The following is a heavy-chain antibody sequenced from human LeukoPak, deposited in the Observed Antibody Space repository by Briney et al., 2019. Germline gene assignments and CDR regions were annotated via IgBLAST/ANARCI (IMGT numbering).Heavy chain of an antibody. D-gene: IGHD5-18*01. CDR2: IYYSGST. V-gene: IGHV4-59*01. Sequence: SETLSLTCTVSGGSISSYYWSWIRQPPGKGLEWIGYIYYSGSTNYNPSLKSRVTISVDTSKNQLSLKLSSVTAADTAVYYCARIRGSYGYVEYFDYWGQGTLVTVSS. J-gene: IGHJ4*02. CDR3: ARIRGSYGYVEYFDY. CDR1: GGSISSYY.